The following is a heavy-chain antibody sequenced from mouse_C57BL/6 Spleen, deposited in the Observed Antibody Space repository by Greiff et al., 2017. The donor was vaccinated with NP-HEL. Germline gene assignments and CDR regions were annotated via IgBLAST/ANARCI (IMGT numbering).Heavy chain of an antibody. CDR2: INYDGSST. V-gene: IGHV5-16*01. CDR3: ARRRDYYDYDGAMDC. CDR1: GFTFSDYY. J-gene: IGHJ4*01. Sequence: EVKLMESEGGLVQPGSSMKLSCTASGFTFSDYYMAWVRQVPEKGLEWVANINYDGSSTYYLDSLKSRFIISRDNAKNILYLQMSSLKSEDTATYYCARRRDYYDYDGAMDCWGQGTSVTVSS. D-gene: IGHD2-4*01.